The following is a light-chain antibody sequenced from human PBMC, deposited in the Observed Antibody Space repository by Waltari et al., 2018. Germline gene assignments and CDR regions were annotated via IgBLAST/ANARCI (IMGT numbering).Light chain of an antibody. CDR2: GAS. CDR3: QQYGSSPPLT. V-gene: IGKV3-20*01. J-gene: IGKJ4*01. Sequence: EIVLTQSPGTLSLSPGERATLSCRASQSVSSSYLAWYQQKPGQAPRTLSYGASSRATGIPDRLSGSGSGTDFTLTISRLEPEEFAVYYCQQYGSSPPLTFGGGTKVEIK. CDR1: QSVSSSY.